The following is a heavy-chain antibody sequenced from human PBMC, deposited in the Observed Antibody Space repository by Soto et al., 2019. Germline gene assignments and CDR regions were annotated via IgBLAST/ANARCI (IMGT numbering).Heavy chain of an antibody. CDR3: ATGGSFVRFLEWLLDYGMDV. V-gene: IGHV1-69*06. J-gene: IGHJ6*02. CDR1: GGTFSSYA. CDR2: IIPIFGTA. Sequence: GASVKVSCKASGGTFSSYAISWVRQAPGQGLEWMGGIIPIFGTANYAQKFQGRVTITADKSTSTAYMELSSLRSEDTAVYYCATGGSFVRFLEWLLDYGMDVWGQGTTVTSP. D-gene: IGHD3-3*01.